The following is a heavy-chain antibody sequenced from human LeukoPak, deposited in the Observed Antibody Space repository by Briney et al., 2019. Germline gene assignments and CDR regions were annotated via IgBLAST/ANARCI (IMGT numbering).Heavy chain of an antibody. J-gene: IGHJ4*02. D-gene: IGHD3-10*01. CDR2: ISYDGSNK. V-gene: IGHV3-30*18. CDR1: GFTFSSYG. CDR3: AKDLRPYYGSYYFDY. Sequence: GRSLRLSCAASGFTFSSYGMHWVRQAPGKGLEWVAVISYDGSNKYYADSVKGRFTISRDNSKNTLYLQMNSLRAEDTAVYYCAKDLRPYYGSYYFDYWGQGTLVTVFS.